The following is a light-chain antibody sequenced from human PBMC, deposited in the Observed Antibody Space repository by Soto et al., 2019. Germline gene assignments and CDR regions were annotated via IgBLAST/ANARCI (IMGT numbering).Light chain of an antibody. Sequence: QSVLTQPASVSASPGQSITISCTGTSSDIGAYNYVSWYQQHPDKAPKLIIYEVSNRPSGVSNRFSGSKSGNTASLTISGLQAVDEADYYCSAYTTFSTLYLVFGGGTKLTVL. CDR1: SSDIGAYNY. V-gene: IGLV2-14*01. J-gene: IGLJ2*01. CDR3: SAYTTFSTLYLV. CDR2: EVS.